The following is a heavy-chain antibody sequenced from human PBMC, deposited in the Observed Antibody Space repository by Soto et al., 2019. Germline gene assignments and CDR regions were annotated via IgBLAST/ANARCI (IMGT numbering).Heavy chain of an antibody. V-gene: IGHV3-30*18. CDR1: GFTFSSYG. CDR3: AKDPGAYCSSTSGYGVDY. J-gene: IGHJ4*02. D-gene: IGHD2-2*01. CDR2: ISYDGSNK. Sequence: QVQLVESGGGVVQPARSLRLSCAASGFTFSSYGMHWVRQAPGKGLGWVAVISYDGSNKYYADSVKGRFTMSRDNSKNTLYLQMNSLRAEDTAVYYCAKDPGAYCSSTSGYGVDYWGQGTMVTVSS.